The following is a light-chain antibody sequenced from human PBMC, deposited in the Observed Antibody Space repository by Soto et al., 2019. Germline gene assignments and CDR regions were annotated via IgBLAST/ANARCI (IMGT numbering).Light chain of an antibody. V-gene: IGLV2-18*02. CDR3: SSYTSTNTYV. CDR2: EVN. Sequence: QSALTQPPSVSGSPGQSVAISCTGTSSDVGSYNRVAWYQQPPGTAPKLIISEVNNRPSGVPDRFSGSKSGNTASLTISGLQAEDEADYYCSSYTSTNTYVFGTGTKVTDL. CDR1: SSDVGSYNR. J-gene: IGLJ1*01.